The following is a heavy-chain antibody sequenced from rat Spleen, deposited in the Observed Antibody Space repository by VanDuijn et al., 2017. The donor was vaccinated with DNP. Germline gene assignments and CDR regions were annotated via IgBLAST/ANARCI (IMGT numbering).Heavy chain of an antibody. V-gene: IGHV5-29*01. Sequence: EVQLVESGGGLVQPGKSLKLSCAASGFTFSDYGMAWVLQAPTKGLEWVASISYDGSSTYYRDSVKGRFTISRDNAKSTLYLQMDSLRSEDTATYYCARHTYYGYNYFDYWGQGVMVTVSS. J-gene: IGHJ2*01. CDR1: GFTFSDYG. CDR2: ISYDGSST. D-gene: IGHD1-9*01. CDR3: ARHTYYGYNYFDY.